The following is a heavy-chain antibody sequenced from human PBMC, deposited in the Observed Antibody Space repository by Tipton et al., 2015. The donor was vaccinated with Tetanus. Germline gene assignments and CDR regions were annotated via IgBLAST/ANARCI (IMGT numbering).Heavy chain of an antibody. CDR1: GASFSDYY. V-gene: IGHV4-34*01. Sequence: TLSLTCAVYGASFSDYYWSWIRQPPGKGLEWIGEVDDSGSTNYSPSLQSRVTISVDTSKNQFSLRRSSVTAADTAVYYCARPTLRLVIDSWGQGTLVTVSS. J-gene: IGHJ4*02. CDR2: VDDSGST. CDR3: ARPTLRLVIDS. D-gene: IGHD6-6*01.